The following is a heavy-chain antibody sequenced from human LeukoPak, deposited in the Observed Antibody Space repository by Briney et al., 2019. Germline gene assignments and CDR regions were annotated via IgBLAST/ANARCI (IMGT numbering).Heavy chain of an antibody. CDR1: GGSISSYY. D-gene: IGHD3-10*01. V-gene: IGHV4-59*08. Sequence: SETLSLTCTVSGGSISSYYWSWIRQPPGKGLEWIGYIYYSGSTNYNPSLKSQVTISVDTSKNQFSLKLSSVTAADTAVYYCARLGSGKVDYWGQGTLVTVSS. CDR2: IYYSGST. CDR3: ARLGSGKVDY. J-gene: IGHJ4*02.